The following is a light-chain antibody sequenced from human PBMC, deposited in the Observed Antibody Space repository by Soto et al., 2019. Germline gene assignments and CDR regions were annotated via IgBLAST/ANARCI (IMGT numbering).Light chain of an antibody. CDR1: SGSVSTSYY. Sequence: QTVVTQDPSFSVSPGRTVTLTCGLSSGSVSTSYYPSWYQQTPGQAPRTLIYSTGTRSSGVPDRFSGSILGNKAALTITGAQLAAEYVYTCLLYMGSGICVFGGGTKLTVL. CDR2: STG. CDR3: LLYMGSGICV. J-gene: IGLJ3*02. V-gene: IGLV8-61*01.